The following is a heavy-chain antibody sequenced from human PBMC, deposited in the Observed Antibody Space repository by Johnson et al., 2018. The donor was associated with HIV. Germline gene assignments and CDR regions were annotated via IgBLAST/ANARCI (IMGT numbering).Heavy chain of an antibody. J-gene: IGHJ3*02. D-gene: IGHD3-10*01. CDR3: ASDLRFNRTVQGRVIISGAFYI. CDR2: NPNGGNT. CDR1: GFTFSNYY. Sequence: QLVESGGGVVQPGRSLRLSCAASGFTFSNYYMNCVRQAPGNGLELVGQVNPNGGNTYLIDSGKDSRDNAKNTLHLEMNSLRTEATAVYSCASDLRFNRTVQGRVIISGAFYIWGQGTMVTVSS. V-gene: IGHV3-25*04.